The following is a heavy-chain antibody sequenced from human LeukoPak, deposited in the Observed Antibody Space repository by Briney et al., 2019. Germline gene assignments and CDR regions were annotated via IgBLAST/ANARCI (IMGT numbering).Heavy chain of an antibody. CDR3: ARVDIVATRAYYYYGMDV. J-gene: IGHJ6*02. V-gene: IGHV1-18*01. CDR2: ISAYNGNT. Sequence: ASVKVSFKASGYTFTSYGISWVRQAPGQGLEWMGWISAYNGNTNYAQKLQDRVTMTTDTSTSTAYMELRSLRSDDTAVYYCARVDIVATRAYYYYGMDVWGQGTTVTVSS. D-gene: IGHD5-12*01. CDR1: GYTFTSYG.